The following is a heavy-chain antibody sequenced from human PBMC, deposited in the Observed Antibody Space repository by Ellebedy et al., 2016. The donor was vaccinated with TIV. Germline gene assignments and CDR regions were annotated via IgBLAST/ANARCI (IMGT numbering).Heavy chain of an antibody. CDR3: ARAPRYYNFWSGYREHFDS. D-gene: IGHD3-3*01. Sequence: MPSETLSLTCDVSGASMNYNYWSWVRQPPGKGLEWIGYIYDIGSTNYNPSLKSRVAISIDTSKSQFSLKLKSLTAADTAVYFCARAPRYYNFWSGYREHFDSWGPGILATVSS. CDR2: IYDIGST. J-gene: IGHJ4*02. V-gene: IGHV4-4*08. CDR1: GASMNYNY.